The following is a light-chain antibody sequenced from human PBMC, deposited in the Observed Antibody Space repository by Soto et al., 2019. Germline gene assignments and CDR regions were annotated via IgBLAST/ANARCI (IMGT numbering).Light chain of an antibody. J-gene: IGKJ1*01. Sequence: EIVLTQSPGTLSLPPGERATLSCRASESVSSSYLAWYQQQPGQAPRLLIYGASSRATGIPARFSGSGSGTDFTLTIRRLEPEDCAVYYCQQDGSSPPAFGQGTKVEIE. V-gene: IGKV3-20*01. CDR1: ESVSSSY. CDR3: QQDGSSPPA. CDR2: GAS.